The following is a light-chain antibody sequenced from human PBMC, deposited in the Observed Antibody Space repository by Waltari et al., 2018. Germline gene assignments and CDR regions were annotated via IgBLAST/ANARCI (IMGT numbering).Light chain of an antibody. J-gene: IGLJ2*01. V-gene: IGLV3-25*03. CDR3: QSLDRSGTVI. CDR1: ALPKDY. Sequence: SYELTQSPSVSLSPGQTARITRSGEALPKDYVYWYQKKPGQAPVLIIFKDRERHTGIPERFSGSTSGTTVTLTITGVQAEDEADYYCQSLDRSGTVIFGGGTTLTVL. CDR2: KDR.